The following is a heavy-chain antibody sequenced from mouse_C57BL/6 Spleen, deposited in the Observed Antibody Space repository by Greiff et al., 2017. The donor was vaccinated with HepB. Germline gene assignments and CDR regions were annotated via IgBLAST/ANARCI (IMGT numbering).Heavy chain of an antibody. CDR1: GYTFTSYW. CDR2: IYPGSGST. V-gene: IGHV1-55*01. CDR3: AREKVYYGNPYAMDY. Sequence: VQLQQPGAELVKPGASVKMSCKASGYTFTSYWITWVKQRPGQGLEWIGDIYPGSGSTNYNEKFKSKATLTVDTSSSTAYMQLSSLTSEDSAVYYCAREKVYYGNPYAMDYWGQGTSVTVSS. D-gene: IGHD2-1*01. J-gene: IGHJ4*01.